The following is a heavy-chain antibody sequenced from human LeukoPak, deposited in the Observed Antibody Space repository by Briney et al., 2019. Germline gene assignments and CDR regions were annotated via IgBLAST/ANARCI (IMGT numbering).Heavy chain of an antibody. CDR3: AKVGGRGCSSTSCHDY. V-gene: IGHV3-30*18. D-gene: IGHD2-2*01. CDR2: ISYDGSNK. CDR1: GFTFSSYG. J-gene: IGHJ4*02. Sequence: GGSLRLSCAASGFTFSSYGMHWVRQAPGKGLEWVAVISYDGSNKYYADSVKGRFTISRDNSKNTLYLQMNSLRAEDTAVYYCAKVGGRGCSSTSCHDYWDQGTLVTVSS.